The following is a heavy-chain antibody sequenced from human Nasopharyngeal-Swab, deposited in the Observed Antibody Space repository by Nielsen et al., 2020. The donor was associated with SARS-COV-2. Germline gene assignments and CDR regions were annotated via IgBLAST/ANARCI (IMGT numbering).Heavy chain of an antibody. Sequence: KVSCKGSGYSFTSYWIGWVRQMPGKGLEWMGIIYPGDSDTRYSPSFQGQVTISADKPISTAYLQWSSLKASDTAMYYCARLRSSSWYDPGDFQHWGQGTLVTVSS. CDR1: GYSFTSYW. V-gene: IGHV5-51*04. CDR3: ARLRSSSWYDPGDFQH. CDR2: IYPGDSDT. D-gene: IGHD6-13*01. J-gene: IGHJ1*01.